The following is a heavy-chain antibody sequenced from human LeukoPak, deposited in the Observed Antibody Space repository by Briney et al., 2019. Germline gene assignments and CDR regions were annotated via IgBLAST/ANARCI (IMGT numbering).Heavy chain of an antibody. CDR1: GGSISNYY. CDR3: ARFYDSGYFAL. Sequence: PSETLSLTCTVSGGSISNYYWSWIRQPPGKGLQWIVYIYYSGGTNYNPSLKSRVTISIDTSKNQFSLKPSSVTAADTAVYYCARFYDSGYFALWGRGTLVTVSS. D-gene: IGHD3-22*01. J-gene: IGHJ2*01. CDR2: IYYSGGT. V-gene: IGHV4-59*08.